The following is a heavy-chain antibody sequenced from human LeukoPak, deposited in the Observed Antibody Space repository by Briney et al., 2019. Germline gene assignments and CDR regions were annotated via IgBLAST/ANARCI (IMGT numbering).Heavy chain of an antibody. CDR3: ATPSNGGDWFDP. CDR1: GYTLTELY. D-gene: IGHD4-23*01. J-gene: IGHJ5*02. CDR2: FDPEDGET. Sequence: ASVNVSWKVSGYTLTELYMHWVRQAPGKGVEWMGGFDPEDGETIYAQKFQGRVTMTEDTSTDTAYMELSSLRSEDTAVYYCATPSNGGDWFDPWGQGTLVTVSS. V-gene: IGHV1-24*01.